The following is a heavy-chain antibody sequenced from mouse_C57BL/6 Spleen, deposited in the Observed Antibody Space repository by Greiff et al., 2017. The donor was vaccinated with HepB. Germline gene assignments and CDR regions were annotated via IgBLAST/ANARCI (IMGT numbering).Heavy chain of an antibody. Sequence: EVTLVESGPGMVKPSQSLSLTCTVTGYSITSGYDWHWIRHLPGNKPEWMGYISYSGSTNYNPSLKSRISITHDTSKNHSFLKLNSVTTEDTATYYCARGEDYDGSAMDYWGQGTSVTVSS. CDR2: ISYSGST. D-gene: IGHD2-4*01. CDR3: ARGEDYDGSAMDY. CDR1: GYSITSGYD. J-gene: IGHJ4*01. V-gene: IGHV3-1*01.